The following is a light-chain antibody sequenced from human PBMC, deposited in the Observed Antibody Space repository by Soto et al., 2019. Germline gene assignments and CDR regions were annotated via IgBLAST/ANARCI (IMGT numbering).Light chain of an antibody. Sequence: DIQMTQSPSSLSASVGDRVTITCQASQDISNYLNWYQQKPGRAPKLLIYAASTLEDGVPRRFTGGGSGTDFTLTITGLQPEDSATYFCQHSYKSPYTFGPGTK. J-gene: IGKJ2*01. CDR3: QHSYKSPYT. CDR2: AAS. V-gene: IGKV1-39*01. CDR1: QDISNY.